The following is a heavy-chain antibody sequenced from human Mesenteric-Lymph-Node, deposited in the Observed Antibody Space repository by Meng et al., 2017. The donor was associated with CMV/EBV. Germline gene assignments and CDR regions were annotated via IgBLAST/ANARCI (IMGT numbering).Heavy chain of an antibody. Sequence: GESLKISCAASEFTFTTCWMNWVRQAPGKGLEWVANMKQDGREKYYVDSVKGRFTISRDNSKNTLYLQMNSLRAEDTAVYYCARDRLSIAVAAGVFDYWGQGTLVTVSS. CDR1: EFTFTTCW. V-gene: IGHV3-7*01. CDR3: ARDRLSIAVAAGVFDY. J-gene: IGHJ4*02. CDR2: MKQDGREK. D-gene: IGHD6-19*01.